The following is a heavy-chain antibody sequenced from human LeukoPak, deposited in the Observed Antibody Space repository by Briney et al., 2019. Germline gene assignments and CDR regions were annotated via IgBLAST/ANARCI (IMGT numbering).Heavy chain of an antibody. V-gene: IGHV4-34*01. J-gene: IGHJ4*02. D-gene: IGHD2-2*01. CDR3: ASQGAAIGPFDY. CDR1: GGSFSSYY. CDR2: INHRGST. Sequence: SETLSLTCAVYGGSFSSYYWSWIRQPPGKGLEWIGEINHRGSTNYNPSLKSRVTISVDTSKNQFSLKLSSVTAADTAVYYCASQGAAIGPFDYWGQGTLVTVSS.